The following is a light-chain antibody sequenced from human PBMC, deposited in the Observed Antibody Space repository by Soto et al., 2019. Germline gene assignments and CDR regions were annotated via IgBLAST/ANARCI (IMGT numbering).Light chain of an antibody. CDR1: QSVNRN. V-gene: IGKV3D-15*01. Sequence: EIVMTQSPATLSVSPGERATLSCRASQSVNRNLAWYQQKPGQAPRLLMYGASTRATGIPARFSGSGSGTEFTLTISSLQPEDFAVYYCQEYDNWLKWTFGQGTKV. CDR3: QEYDNWLKWT. CDR2: GAS. J-gene: IGKJ1*01.